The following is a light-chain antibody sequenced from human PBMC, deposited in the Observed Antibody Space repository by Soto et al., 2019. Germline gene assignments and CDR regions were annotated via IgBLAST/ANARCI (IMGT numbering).Light chain of an antibody. CDR1: QTISSW. CDR3: QHYNSYSEA. CDR2: KAS. Sequence: DIQMTQPPSTLSGSVGDRGTITCRASQTISSWLAWYQQKPGKAPKLLIYKASNLKSGVPSRFSGSGSGTEFTLTISSLQPDDFATYYCQHYNSYSEAFGQGTNVELK. J-gene: IGKJ1*01. V-gene: IGKV1-5*03.